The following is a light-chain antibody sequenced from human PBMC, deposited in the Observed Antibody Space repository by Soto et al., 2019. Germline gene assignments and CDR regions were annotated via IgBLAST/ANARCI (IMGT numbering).Light chain of an antibody. V-gene: IGKV3-11*01. CDR2: LTS. CDR3: HQRQSWPRT. Sequence: EIVLTQSPATLSLSPGERATLSCRASHRVSSYLAWYQQKPGQAPRLLIYLTSNRATGIPARFSGSGSGTDFTLTISSLEPEDSAVYYCHQRQSWPRTFGQGTKVDIK. CDR1: HRVSSY. J-gene: IGKJ1*01.